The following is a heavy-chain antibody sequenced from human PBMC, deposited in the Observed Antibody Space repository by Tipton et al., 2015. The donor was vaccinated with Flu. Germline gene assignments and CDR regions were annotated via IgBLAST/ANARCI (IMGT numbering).Heavy chain of an antibody. CDR3: ARVIAYYYDSRGFHWFDP. D-gene: IGHD3-22*01. CDR1: GGSISSGGYS. V-gene: IGHV4-30-2*01. J-gene: IGHJ5*02. Sequence: TLSLTCAVSGGSISSGGYSWSWIRQPPGKGLEWIGYIYLSGSTYYNPSLKSRVTISVDRSKNQFSLKLSSVTAADTAVYYCARVIAYYYDSRGFHWFDPWGQGTLVTVSS. CDR2: IYLSGST.